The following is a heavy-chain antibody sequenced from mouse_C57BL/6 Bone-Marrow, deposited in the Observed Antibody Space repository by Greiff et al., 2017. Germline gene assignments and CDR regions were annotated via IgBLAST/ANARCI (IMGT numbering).Heavy chain of an antibody. V-gene: IGHV1-55*01. CDR3: ARERDYYGRSYDYAMDY. J-gene: IGHJ4*01. CDR2: IYPGSGST. D-gene: IGHD1-1*01. CDR1: GYTFTSYW. Sequence: VQLQQPGAELVKPGASVTMSCKASGYTFTSYWITWVKQRPGQGLEWIGDIYPGSGSTNYNEKFKSKATLTVDTSSSTAYMQLSSLTSEDSAVYYCARERDYYGRSYDYAMDYWGQGTSVTVSS.